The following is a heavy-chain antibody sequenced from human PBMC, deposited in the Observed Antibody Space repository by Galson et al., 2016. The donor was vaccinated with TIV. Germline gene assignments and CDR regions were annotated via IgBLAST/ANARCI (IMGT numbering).Heavy chain of an antibody. CDR1: GFIFSNAW. J-gene: IGHJ4*02. CDR3: TTELGYCSGGYCYYFDS. D-gene: IGHD2-15*01. V-gene: IGHV3-15*01. CDR2: IKSNFDGGTT. Sequence: SLRLSCAASGFIFSNAWMSWVRRAPGKGLEWVGRIKSNFDGGTTDYAAPVKGRFTIARHDSKNTLFLQMNRLKTEDTAVYYCTTELGYCSGGYCYYFDSWGQGTLVTVSS.